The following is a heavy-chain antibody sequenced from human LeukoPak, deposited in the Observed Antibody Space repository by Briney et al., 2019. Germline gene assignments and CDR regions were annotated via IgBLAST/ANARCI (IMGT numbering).Heavy chain of an antibody. CDR3: ARDLQCGGDCHYDALDI. CDR2: IKEDGSEK. CDR1: GFTFSNYW. Sequence: GGSLRLSCGASGFTFSNYWMNWVRQAPGKGLEWGANIKEDGSEKYYVDSVRGRFTISRDNAKNSLFLQMNSLRAEDTAVYYCARDLQCGGDCHYDALDIWGQGTLVAVSS. V-gene: IGHV3-7*01. J-gene: IGHJ3*02. D-gene: IGHD2-21*02.